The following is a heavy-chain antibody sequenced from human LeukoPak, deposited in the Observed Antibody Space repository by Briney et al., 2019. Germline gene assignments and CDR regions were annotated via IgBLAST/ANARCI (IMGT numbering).Heavy chain of an antibody. CDR3: GESAIAPTNKVVVPAAIFY. V-gene: IGHV3-23*01. D-gene: IGHD2-2*01. CDR2: ISGSDGRS. J-gene: IGHJ4*02. Sequence: PGGSLRLSCAASGFTFSSYAMSWVRQAPGKGLEWVSGISGSDGRSYYADSVKGRFTISRDSSKNTLYLQMNSLRAEDTAVYYCGESAIAPTNKVVVPAAIFYWGQGTLVTVSS. CDR1: GFTFSSYA.